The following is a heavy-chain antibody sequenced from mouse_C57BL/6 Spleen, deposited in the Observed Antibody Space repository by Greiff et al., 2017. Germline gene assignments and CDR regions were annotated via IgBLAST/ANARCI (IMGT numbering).Heavy chain of an antibody. CDR1: GYSFTGYY. D-gene: IGHD1-1*01. Sequence: VQLQQSGPELVKPGASVKISCKASGYSFTGYYMNWVKQSPEKSLEWIGEINPSTGGTTYNQKFKAKATLTVDKSSSTAYMQLSSLTSEDSAVYYCARVDYYGSSYWGQGTLVTVSA. CDR3: ARVDYYGSSY. CDR2: INPSTGGT. J-gene: IGHJ3*01. V-gene: IGHV1-42*01.